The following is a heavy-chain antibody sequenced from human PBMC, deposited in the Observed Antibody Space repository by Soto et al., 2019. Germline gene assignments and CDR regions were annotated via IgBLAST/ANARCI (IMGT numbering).Heavy chain of an antibody. J-gene: IGHJ4*02. D-gene: IGHD3-22*01. Sequence: SETLSLTCTFSGGSISSYYWSWIRQPPGKGLEWIGYIYYSGSTNYNPSLKSRVTISVDTSKNQFSLKLSSVTAADTAVYYCARDNGRENYYDGSGYWYYFDYWGQGTLVTVS. CDR1: GGSISSYY. CDR2: IYYSGST. CDR3: ARDNGRENYYDGSGYWYYFDY. V-gene: IGHV4-59*01.